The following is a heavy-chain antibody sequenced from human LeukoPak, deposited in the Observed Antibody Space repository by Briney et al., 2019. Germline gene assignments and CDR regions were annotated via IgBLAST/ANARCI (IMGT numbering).Heavy chain of an antibody. CDR2: INHSGST. D-gene: IGHD2-2*01. Sequence: SETLSLTCAVYGGSFSGYYWSWIRQPPGKGLEWIGEINHSGSTNYNPSLKNRVTISVDTSKNQFSLKLSSVTAADTAVYYCARYGPAAIAYWFDPWGQGTLVTVSS. J-gene: IGHJ5*02. CDR1: GGSFSGYY. CDR3: ARYGPAAIAYWFDP. V-gene: IGHV4-34*01.